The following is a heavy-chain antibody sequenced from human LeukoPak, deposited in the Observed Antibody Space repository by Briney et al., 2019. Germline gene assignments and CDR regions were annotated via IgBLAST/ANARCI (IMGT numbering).Heavy chain of an antibody. CDR3: ARDLYYGSGSWSYYYYVDV. V-gene: IGHV3-11*01. D-gene: IGHD3-10*01. Sequence: GGSLRLSCAASGFTFSDYYMSWIRQAPGKGLEWVSYISSGSTIYYADSVKGRFTISRDNAKNSLYLQMNSLRAEDTAVYYCARDLYYGSGSWSYYYYVDVWGKGTTVTISS. J-gene: IGHJ6*03. CDR2: ISSGSTI. CDR1: GFTFSDYY.